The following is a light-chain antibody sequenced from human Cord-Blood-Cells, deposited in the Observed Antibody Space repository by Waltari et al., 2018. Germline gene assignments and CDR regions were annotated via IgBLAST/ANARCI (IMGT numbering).Light chain of an antibody. CDR2: AAS. CDR1: QSISSY. Sequence: DIQMTQSPSSLSASVGDRVTITCRASQSISSYLNWYQQKPGKAPKLLIYAASSVQSGVPSRFSGSGAVTDFTLTISSLQPEDCATYYCQQSYSTPWTFGQGTKVEIK. J-gene: IGKJ1*01. CDR3: QQSYSTPWT. V-gene: IGKV1-39*01.